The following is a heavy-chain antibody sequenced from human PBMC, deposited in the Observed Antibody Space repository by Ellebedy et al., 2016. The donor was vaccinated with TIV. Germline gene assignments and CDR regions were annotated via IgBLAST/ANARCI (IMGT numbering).Heavy chain of an antibody. D-gene: IGHD1-26*01. CDR3: ARQVGAFDY. CDR1: GGSFSGYY. Sequence: SETLSLTXAVYGGSFSGYYWSWIRQPPGKGLEWIGEINHSGSTNYNPSLKSRVTISVDTSKNQFSLKLSSVTAADTAVYYCARQVGAFDYWGQGTLVTVSS. J-gene: IGHJ4*02. CDR2: INHSGST. V-gene: IGHV4-34*01.